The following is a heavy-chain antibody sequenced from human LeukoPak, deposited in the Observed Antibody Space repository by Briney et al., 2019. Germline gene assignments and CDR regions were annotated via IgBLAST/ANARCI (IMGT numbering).Heavy chain of an antibody. D-gene: IGHD1-26*01. Sequence: ASVKVSCKASGYTFTSYYMHWVRQAPGQGLEWMGIINPSGGSTNYAQKFQGRVTMTRDMSTSTVYMELSSLRSEDTAVYYCARDRGIVGATDLFDYWGQGTLVTVSS. CDR3: ARDRGIVGATDLFDY. J-gene: IGHJ4*02. CDR2: INPSGGST. V-gene: IGHV1-46*01. CDR1: GYTFTSYY.